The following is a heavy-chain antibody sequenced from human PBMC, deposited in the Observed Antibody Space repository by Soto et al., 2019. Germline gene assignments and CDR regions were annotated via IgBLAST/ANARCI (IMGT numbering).Heavy chain of an antibody. CDR2: IYYAGTT. D-gene: IGHD3-22*01. Sequence: SEPLSLTCSVSGGSLIGYYWTWTRQPPGKGLEWIGYIYYAGTTTYNPSLKNRVTISLDTPKNQFSLKMDSVTAAETAVYYCTTIAGYYQALDFWGDGIRVTVS. V-gene: IGHV4-59*08. J-gene: IGHJ4*01. CDR3: TTIAGYYQALDF. CDR1: GGSLIGYY.